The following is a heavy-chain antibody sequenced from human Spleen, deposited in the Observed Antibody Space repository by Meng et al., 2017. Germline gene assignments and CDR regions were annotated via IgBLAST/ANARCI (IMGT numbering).Heavy chain of an antibody. V-gene: IGHV4-34*01. CDR3: ARAGGSS. CDR1: GGSFSDYY. Sequence: QVQLQQWGAGLLKPSETLSLTCVVSGGSFSDYYWSWIRQPPGKGLEWIGEINHSGSTNYNPSLKSRVTISVDKSKNQFSLKLSSVTAADTAVYYCARAGGSSWGQGTLVTVFS. CDR2: INHSGST. D-gene: IGHD6-13*01. J-gene: IGHJ4*02.